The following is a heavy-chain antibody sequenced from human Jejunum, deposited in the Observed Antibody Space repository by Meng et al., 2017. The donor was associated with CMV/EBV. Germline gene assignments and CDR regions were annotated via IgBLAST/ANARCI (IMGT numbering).Heavy chain of an antibody. Sequence: SGDSVSSNSAGGHWIRQSPSRGLEWLGRTYYRSKWFNDYAGSVKSRITINPDTSRNQFSLQLNSVTPEDTAVYYCARGTWGFLDSWGQGTLGTVSS. V-gene: IGHV6-1*01. D-gene: IGHD7-27*01. CDR3: ARGTWGFLDS. CDR2: TYYRSKWFN. CDR1: GDSVSSNSAG. J-gene: IGHJ4*02.